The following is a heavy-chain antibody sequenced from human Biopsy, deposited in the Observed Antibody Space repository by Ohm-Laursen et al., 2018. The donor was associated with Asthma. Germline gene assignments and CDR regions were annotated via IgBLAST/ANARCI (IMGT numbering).Heavy chain of an antibody. J-gene: IGHJ4*02. CDR3: AKEVFPGWELRRGPDS. V-gene: IGHV3-30*18. D-gene: IGHD1-26*01. CDR2: ISFDGTNR. Sequence: SLRLSCSAFKFSFSNYGMHWVRQAPGKGLDWVAVISFDGTNRNYTDSVKGRFTISRDNSRNTLHLEMNSLRAEDTAVYFCAKEVFPGWELRRGPDSWGQGTLVTVSS. CDR1: KFSFSNYG.